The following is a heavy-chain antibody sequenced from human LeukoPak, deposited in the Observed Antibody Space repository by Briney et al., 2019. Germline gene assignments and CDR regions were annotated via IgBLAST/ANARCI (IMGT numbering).Heavy chain of an antibody. J-gene: IGHJ4*02. V-gene: IGHV7-4-1*02. CDR1: GYTFTRYA. CDR2: INPNTGNP. D-gene: IGHD6-19*01. CDR3: AIDQPVAGVSNFDS. Sequence: ASVKVSCKASGYTFTRYAMNWLRQAPGQGLEWMGWINPNTGNPTYAQAFTGRFVFSLDTSVSTAYLQISSLNAEDTAVYYCAIDQPVAGVSNFDSWGQGTLVTVSS.